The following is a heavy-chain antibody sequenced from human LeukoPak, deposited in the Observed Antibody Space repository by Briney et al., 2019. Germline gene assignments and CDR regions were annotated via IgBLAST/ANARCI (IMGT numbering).Heavy chain of an antibody. CDR2: ISAYNGNT. CDR3: ARDSYYYGSAAPPFYYYYYGMDV. V-gene: IGHV1-18*01. CDR1: GYTFTSYG. D-gene: IGHD3-10*01. J-gene: IGHJ6*02. Sequence: ASVKVSCKASGYTFTSYGISWVRQAPGQGLEWMGWISAYNGNTNYAQKLQGRVTMTTDTSTSTAYMELRSLRSDDTAVYYCARDSYYYGSAAPPFYYYYYGMDVWGQGTTVTVSS.